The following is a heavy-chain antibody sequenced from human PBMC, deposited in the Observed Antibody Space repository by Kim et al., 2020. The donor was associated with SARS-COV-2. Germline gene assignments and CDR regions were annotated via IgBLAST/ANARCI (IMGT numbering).Heavy chain of an antibody. CDR3: ARVGRGMATIRSHLNAFDI. D-gene: IGHD5-12*01. CDR2: IYPGDSDT. V-gene: IGHV5-51*01. Sequence: GESLKISCKGSGYSFTSYWIGWVRQMPGKGLEWMGIIYPGDSDTRYSPSFQGQVTISADKSISTAYLQWSSLKASDTAMYYCARVGRGMATIRSHLNAFDIWGQGTMVTVSS. J-gene: IGHJ3*02. CDR1: GYSFTSYW.